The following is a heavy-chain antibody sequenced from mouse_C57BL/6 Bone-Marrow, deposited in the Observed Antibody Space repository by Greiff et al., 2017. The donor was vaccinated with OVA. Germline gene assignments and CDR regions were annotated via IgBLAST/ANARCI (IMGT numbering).Heavy chain of an antibody. D-gene: IGHD1-1*01. CDR2: IYPGDGDT. CDR1: GYAFSSYW. Sequence: QVQLQQSGAELVKPGASVKISCKASGYAFSSYWMNWVKQRPGKGLEWIGQIYPGDGDTNYNGKFKGKATLTADKSSSTAYMQLSSLTSEDSAVYFCARGVRYYYGSYHYFDYWGQGTTLTVSS. V-gene: IGHV1-80*01. CDR3: ARGVRYYYGSYHYFDY. J-gene: IGHJ2*01.